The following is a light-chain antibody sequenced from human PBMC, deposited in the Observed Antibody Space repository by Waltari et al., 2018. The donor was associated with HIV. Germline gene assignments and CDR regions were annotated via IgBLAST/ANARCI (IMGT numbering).Light chain of an antibody. CDR3: QQYGTSVT. CDR2: DTY. V-gene: IGKV3-20*01. J-gene: IGKJ5*01. Sequence: EIVLTQSPGTLSLSSGERVTLSCRASQSVAGNHLALYQKRTGQAPRLLIYDTYRRATGIPDRFSGSGSGTDFTLTIGSLEPEDFAVYYCQQYGTSVTFGQGTRLEIK. CDR1: QSVAGNH.